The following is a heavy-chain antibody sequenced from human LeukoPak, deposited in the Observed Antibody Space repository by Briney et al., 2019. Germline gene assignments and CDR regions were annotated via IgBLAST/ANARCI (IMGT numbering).Heavy chain of an antibody. J-gene: IGHJ4*02. CDR3: ARAQLGPGAAAHFFDY. CDR1: GYRFTSYW. CDR2: IYPSDSDT. Sequence: GESLKISCKGSGYRFTSYWIAWVRQMPGKGLEWMGIIYPSDSDTTYSPTFQGQVTISVNKSISTAYLQWSNVKASDTAMYYCARAQLGPGAAAHFFDYWGQGTLVTVSS. V-gene: IGHV5-51*01. D-gene: IGHD6-25*01.